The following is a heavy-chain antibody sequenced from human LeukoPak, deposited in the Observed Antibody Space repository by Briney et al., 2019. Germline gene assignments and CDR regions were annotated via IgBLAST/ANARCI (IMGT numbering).Heavy chain of an antibody. CDR3: ARGYDSSAYYPFNY. CDR1: GGSLSTHH. V-gene: IGHV4-59*11. J-gene: IGHJ4*02. D-gene: IGHD3-22*01. Sequence: SETLSLTCVVSGGSLSTHHWSWIRQSPGRGLEWIGYISDSGSTDYNPSLKSRVTISVDTSKNQFSLMLSSVTAADTAVYYCARGYDSSAYYPFNYWGQGTLVTVSS. CDR2: ISDSGST.